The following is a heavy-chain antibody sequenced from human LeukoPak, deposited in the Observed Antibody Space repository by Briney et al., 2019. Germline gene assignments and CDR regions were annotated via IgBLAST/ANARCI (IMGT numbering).Heavy chain of an antibody. CDR3: ARGIAVAGTNYYYMDV. D-gene: IGHD6-19*01. V-gene: IGHV1-69*13. Sequence: SVKVSCKASGGTFSSYAISWVRQAPGQGLEWMGGIIPIFGTANYAQKFQGRVTITADESTSTAYMELSSLRSEDTAVYYCARGIAVAGTNYYYMDVWGKGTTVTVSS. CDR1: GGTFSSYA. CDR2: IIPIFGTA. J-gene: IGHJ6*03.